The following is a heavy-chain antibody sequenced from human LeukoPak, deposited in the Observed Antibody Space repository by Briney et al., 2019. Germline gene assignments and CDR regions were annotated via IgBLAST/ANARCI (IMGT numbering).Heavy chain of an antibody. J-gene: IGHJ4*02. Sequence: SKSLSLTCAVYGGSFSGYYWSWIRQPPGKGLEWIGEINHSGSTNYNPSLKSRVTISVDTSKNQFSLKLSSVTAADTAVYYCATQTGARAYWGQGTLVTVSS. CDR2: INHSGST. CDR3: ATQTGARAY. CDR1: GGSFSGYY. V-gene: IGHV4-34*01. D-gene: IGHD7-27*01.